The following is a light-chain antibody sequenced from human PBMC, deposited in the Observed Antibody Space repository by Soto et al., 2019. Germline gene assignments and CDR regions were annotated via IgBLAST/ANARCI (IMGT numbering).Light chain of an antibody. CDR3: ASYTSSSSLI. CDR2: DVR. CDR1: SSDVGGYNY. Sequence: QSALTQPASVSGSPGQSITISCTGTSSDVGGYNYVSWYQQHPGKAPKLMIYDVRNRPSGVSNRFSGSKSGNTASLTISGLQGEDEADYYCASYTSSSSLIFGGGTKVTVL. V-gene: IGLV2-14*01. J-gene: IGLJ2*01.